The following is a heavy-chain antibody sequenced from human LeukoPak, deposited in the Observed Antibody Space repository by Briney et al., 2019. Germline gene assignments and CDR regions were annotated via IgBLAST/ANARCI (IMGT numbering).Heavy chain of an antibody. Sequence: SVKVSCKASGGTFSSYAMSWVRQAPGQGLEWMGGIIPIFGTANYAQKFQGRGTITADESTSTAYMELSSLRSEDTAVFYCATSLSVQGGHYYGMDVWGQGTTVTVSS. V-gene: IGHV1-69*13. D-gene: IGHD2-2*01. CDR1: GGTFSSYA. CDR3: ATSLSVQGGHYYGMDV. J-gene: IGHJ6*02. CDR2: IIPIFGTA.